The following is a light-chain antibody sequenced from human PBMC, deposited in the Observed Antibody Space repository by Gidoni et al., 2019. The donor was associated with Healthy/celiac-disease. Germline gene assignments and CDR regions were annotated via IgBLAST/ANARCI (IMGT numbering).Light chain of an antibody. J-gene: IGKJ3*01. CDR3: QQSYSTLFT. V-gene: IGKV1-39*01. Sequence: DIQMTQSPSSLSASVGDRVTITCRASQSISSYVNWYQQKPGKAPKLLIYAASSLQSGVPSRISGSGSGTDFTLTISSLQPEDFATYYCQQSYSTLFTFGPGTKVDIK. CDR2: AAS. CDR1: QSISSY.